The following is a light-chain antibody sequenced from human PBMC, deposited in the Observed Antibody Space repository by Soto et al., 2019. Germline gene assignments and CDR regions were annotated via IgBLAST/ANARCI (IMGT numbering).Light chain of an antibody. CDR1: QSVESH. Sequence: EIVLTQSPASLSLSPWERATLSYRDSQSVESHLVWYPQKPGQAPRILIFAASNRDTGIPVRFVGSGAGPDFTLAINRLEPDDVAVDYCQQRSDSPITFGQGTRLEIK. CDR3: QQRSDSPIT. J-gene: IGKJ5*01. CDR2: AAS. V-gene: IGKV3-11*01.